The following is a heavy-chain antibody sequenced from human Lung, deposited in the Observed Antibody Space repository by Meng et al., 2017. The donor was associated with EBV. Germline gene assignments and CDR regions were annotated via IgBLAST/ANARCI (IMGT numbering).Heavy chain of an antibody. CDR1: GGSLNDYL. D-gene: IGHD1-20*01. CDR3: AREWGHSDTWYNYFDP. Sequence: PRWCAGVLQSAATRATTCAVSGGSLNDYLPNRVPQRPGKGLEWIVGIIHSGTTNYNPPLKSRVTISVDTSQNQFSLQLTSVTAADTAIYYCAREWGHSDTWYNYFDPWGQGTLVTDSS. CDR2: IIHSGTT. V-gene: IGHV4-34*12. J-gene: IGHJ5*02.